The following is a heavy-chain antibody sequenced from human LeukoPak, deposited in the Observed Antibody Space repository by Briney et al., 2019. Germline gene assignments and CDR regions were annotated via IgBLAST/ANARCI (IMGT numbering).Heavy chain of an antibody. CDR1: GFTFSSYA. CDR3: ARATYYYDSSGYYGLPSALDY. V-gene: IGHV3-23*01. J-gene: IGHJ4*02. Sequence: GGSLRLSCAASGFTFSSYAMSWVRQAPGKGLEWVSAISGSGGSTYYADSVKGRFTISRDNAKNTLYLQMNSLRAEDTAVYYCARATYYYDSSGYYGLPSALDYWGQGTLVTVSS. D-gene: IGHD3-22*01. CDR2: ISGSGGST.